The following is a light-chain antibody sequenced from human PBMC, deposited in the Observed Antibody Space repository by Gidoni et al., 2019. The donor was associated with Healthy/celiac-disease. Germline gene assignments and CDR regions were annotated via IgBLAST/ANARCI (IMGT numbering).Light chain of an antibody. J-gene: IGKJ4*01. CDR3: QQSYSTPPT. CDR1: QHISSY. CDR2: AAS. V-gene: IGKV1-39*01. Sequence: IQMTQSPSSLSASVGDRVTITCRASQHISSYLNWYQQKPGKAPKLLIYAASSLQSGVPSRFSGSGSGTDFTLTISSLQPEDFATYYCQQSYSTPPTFGGGTRVEIK.